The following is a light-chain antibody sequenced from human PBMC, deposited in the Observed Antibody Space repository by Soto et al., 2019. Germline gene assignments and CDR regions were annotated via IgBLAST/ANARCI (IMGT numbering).Light chain of an antibody. J-gene: IGLJ1*01. V-gene: IGLV2-23*02. CDR2: EVN. CDR3: SSYAGSSTYV. CDR1: SSDVGNYNL. Sequence: QSVLTQPASVSGSPGQSITISCTGTSSDVGNYNLVSWYQQHPGKAPKPMIYEVNKRPSGVSNRFSGSKSGNTASLTISGLQAEDEADYYCSSYAGSSTYVFGTGTKLTV.